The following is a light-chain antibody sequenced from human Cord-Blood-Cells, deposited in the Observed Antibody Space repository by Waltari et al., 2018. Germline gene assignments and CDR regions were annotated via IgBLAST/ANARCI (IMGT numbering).Light chain of an antibody. V-gene: IGLV1-44*01. Sequence: QSVLTQPPSASGTPGQRVTIPCPGSSSNIGSNTVNWYQQLPGTAPKLLIYSNNQRPSGVPDRFSGSKSGTSASLAISGLQSEDEADYYCAAWDDSLNGRVFGGGTKLTVL. CDR3: AAWDDSLNGRV. CDR2: SNN. CDR1: SSNIGSNT. J-gene: IGLJ2*01.